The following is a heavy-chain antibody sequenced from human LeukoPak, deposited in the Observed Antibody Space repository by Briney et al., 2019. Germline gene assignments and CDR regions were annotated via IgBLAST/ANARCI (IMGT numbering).Heavy chain of an antibody. V-gene: IGHV3-49*03. CDR2: IRSKAYGGTT. J-gene: IGHJ5*02. CDR3: TRDLEGWFDP. Sequence: GGSLRLSCTASGFTFGDYAMGWFRQAPGKGLEWVGFIRSKAYGGTTEYAASVKGRFTISRDDSKSIAYLQMNSLKTEDTAVYYCTRDLEGWFDPWGQGTLVTVSS. CDR1: GFTFGDYA.